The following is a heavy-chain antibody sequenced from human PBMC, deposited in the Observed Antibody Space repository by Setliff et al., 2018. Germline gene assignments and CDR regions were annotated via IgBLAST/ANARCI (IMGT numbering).Heavy chain of an antibody. CDR1: GGSISSHY. J-gene: IGHJ4*02. D-gene: IGHD3-22*01. CDR3: ARPYYYDSSGYYYDY. CDR2: IYYSGST. Sequence: SETLSLTCTVSGGSISSHYWSWIRQPPGKGLEWIGYIYYSGSTNYNPSLKSRVTISVDTSENQFSLKLSSVTAADTAVYYCARPYYYDSSGYYYDYWGQGTLVTVSS. V-gene: IGHV4-59*11.